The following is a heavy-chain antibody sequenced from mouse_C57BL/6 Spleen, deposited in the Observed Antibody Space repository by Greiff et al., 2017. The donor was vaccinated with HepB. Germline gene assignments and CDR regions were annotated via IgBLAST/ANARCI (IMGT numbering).Heavy chain of an antibody. CDR3: VRHGSLARGDAMDY. D-gene: IGHD3-3*01. CDR2: IRSKSNNYAT. J-gene: IGHJ4*01. V-gene: IGHV10-1*01. CDR1: GFSFNTYA. Sequence: EVKLVESGGGLVQPKGSLKLSCAASGFSFNTYAMNWVRQAPGKGLEWVARIRSKSNNYATYYADSVKDRFTISRDDSESMLYLQMNNLKTEDTAMYYCVRHGSLARGDAMDYWGQGTSVTVSS.